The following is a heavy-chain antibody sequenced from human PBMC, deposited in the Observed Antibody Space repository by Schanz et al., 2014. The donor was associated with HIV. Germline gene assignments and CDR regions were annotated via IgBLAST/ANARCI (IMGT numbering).Heavy chain of an antibody. CDR2: ISESGGRS. D-gene: IGHD3-16*01. Sequence: EVQLLDSGGGLVQPGGSLRLSCVASGFTFNNXXXTXXRQAPGKGLEWVSSISESGGRSYYADSVNGRFTISRDNSKNTLYLQMTTLRTEDTAVYYCAIRTPMISFGAFDIWGRGTMVTVSS. J-gene: IGHJ3*02. V-gene: IGHV3-23*01. CDR1: GFTFNNXX. CDR3: AIRTPMISFGAFDI.